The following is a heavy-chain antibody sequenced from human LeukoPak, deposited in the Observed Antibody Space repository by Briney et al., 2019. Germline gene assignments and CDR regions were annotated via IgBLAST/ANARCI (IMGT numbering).Heavy chain of an antibody. J-gene: IGHJ4*02. CDR3: AKDRGIISDY. V-gene: IGHV3-23*01. CDR2: ITGSGDGA. Sequence: GGSLRLSCAASGFTFDDYGMSWVRQAPGKGLEWVSSITGSGDGAYYADSVKGRFTISRDNSKNTLYLQMNSLRAEDTAVYYCAKDRGIISDYWGQGILVTVSS. CDR1: GFTFDDYG. D-gene: IGHD3-10*01.